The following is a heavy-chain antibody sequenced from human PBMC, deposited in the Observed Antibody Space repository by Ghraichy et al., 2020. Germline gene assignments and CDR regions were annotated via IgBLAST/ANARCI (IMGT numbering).Heavy chain of an antibody. CDR2: ISDHHGTDK. J-gene: IGHJ4*02. D-gene: IGHD1-26*01. Sequence: GESLNISCAASGFTFSSYYMHWVRQAPGKGLEWVTLISDHHGTDKFYADSVRGRFTISRDNSKNTLYLEMNSLRAEDTVVYYCARELAGGSPDYWGQGTLVTVFS. CDR1: GFTFSSYY. V-gene: IGHV3-30-3*01. CDR3: ARELAGGSPDY.